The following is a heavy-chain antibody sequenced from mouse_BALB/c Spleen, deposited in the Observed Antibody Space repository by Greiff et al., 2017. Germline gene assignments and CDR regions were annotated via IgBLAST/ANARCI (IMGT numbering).Heavy chain of an antibody. CDR1: GFTFSSYA. D-gene: IGHD2-4*01. J-gene: IGHJ4*01. Sequence: EVHLVESGGGLVKPGGSLKLSCAASGFTFSSYAMSWVRQSPEKRLEWVAEISSGGSYTYYPDTVTGRFTISRDNAKNTLYLEMSSLRSEDTAMYYCARRYYDYDDAMDYWGQGTSVTVSS. CDR2: ISSGGSYT. CDR3: ARRYYDYDDAMDY. V-gene: IGHV5-9-4*01.